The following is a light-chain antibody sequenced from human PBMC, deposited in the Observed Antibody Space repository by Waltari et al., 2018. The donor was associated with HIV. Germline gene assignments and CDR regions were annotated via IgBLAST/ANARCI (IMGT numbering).Light chain of an antibody. CDR2: ANS. Sequence: QSVLTQAPSVSGAPGQRVTISCTGSSSNIGANFDVHWYQLLPGSSPTLLIFANSNRPSGVPDRFSGSKSGTSASLGITGLHPEDEAEYYCQSFDSSLNAYVFGTGTTVIVL. CDR1: SSNIGANFD. CDR3: QSFDSSLNAYV. V-gene: IGLV1-40*01. J-gene: IGLJ1*01.